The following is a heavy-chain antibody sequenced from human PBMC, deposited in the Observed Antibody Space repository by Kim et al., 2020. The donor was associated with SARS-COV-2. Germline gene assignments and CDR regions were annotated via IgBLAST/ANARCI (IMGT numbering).Heavy chain of an antibody. J-gene: IGHJ4*02. CDR3: ARGRSVDY. V-gene: IGHV4-34*01. Sequence: SETLSLTCAVYGGSFSGYYWSWIRQPPGKGLEWIGEINHSGSTNYNPSLKSRVTISVDTSKNQFSLKLSSVTAADTAVYYCARGRSVDYWGQGTLVTVSS. CDR2: INHSGST. CDR1: GGSFSGYY.